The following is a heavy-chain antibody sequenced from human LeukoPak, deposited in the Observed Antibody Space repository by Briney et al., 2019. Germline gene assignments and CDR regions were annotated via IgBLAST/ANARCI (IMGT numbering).Heavy chain of an antibody. J-gene: IGHJ4*02. CDR3: AKDHSSGPSDY. V-gene: IGHV3-33*06. D-gene: IGHD3-22*01. Sequence: GGSLRLSCVTSGFAFGIHGVHWVRQAPGKGLEWVAVIWIDGSKKYYADSVRGRFTISRDNSKNTIYLQMNSLRVEDTALYYCAKDHSSGPSDYWGQGTLVTVSS. CDR1: GFAFGIHG. CDR2: IWIDGSKK.